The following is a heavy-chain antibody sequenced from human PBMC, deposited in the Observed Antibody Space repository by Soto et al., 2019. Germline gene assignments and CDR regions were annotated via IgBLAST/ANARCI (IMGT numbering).Heavy chain of an antibody. CDR2: ISYDGSNK. Sequence: QVQLVESGGGVVQPGRSLRLSCAASGFTFSSYGMHWVRQAPGKGLEWVAVISYDGSNKYYADSVKGRFTISRDNSKNTLYLQMNSLGAEDTAVYYCAKDPLGYYDSSGAVDYWGQGTLVTVSS. D-gene: IGHD3-22*01. CDR3: AKDPLGYYDSSGAVDY. V-gene: IGHV3-30*18. J-gene: IGHJ4*02. CDR1: GFTFSSYG.